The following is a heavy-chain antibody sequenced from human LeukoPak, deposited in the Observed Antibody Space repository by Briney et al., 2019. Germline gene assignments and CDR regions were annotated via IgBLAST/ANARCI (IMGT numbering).Heavy chain of an antibody. V-gene: IGHV4-34*01. J-gene: IGHJ5*02. Sequence: SETLSLTCAVYGGSFSGYYWSWIRQPPGKGLEWIGEINHSGSTYYNPSLKSRVTISVDTSKNQFSLKLSSVTAADTAVYYCARQPQYPRRKNWFDPWGQGTLVTVSS. CDR3: ARQPQYPRRKNWFDP. CDR1: GGSFSGYY. CDR2: INHSGST. D-gene: IGHD2-2*01.